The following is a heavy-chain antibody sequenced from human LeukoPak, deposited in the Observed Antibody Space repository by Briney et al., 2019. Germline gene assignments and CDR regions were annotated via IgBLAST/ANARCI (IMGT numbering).Heavy chain of an antibody. J-gene: IGHJ4*02. D-gene: IGHD3-10*01. V-gene: IGHV4-59*08. Sequence: SETLSLTCTVSGGSISSYYWSWIRQPPGKGLEWIGYIYYSGSTNYNPSLKSRVTISVDTSKNQFSLKLSSVTAADTAVYYCARLWFGELSFDYWGQGTLVTVSS. CDR1: GGSISSYY. CDR2: IYYSGST. CDR3: ARLWFGELSFDY.